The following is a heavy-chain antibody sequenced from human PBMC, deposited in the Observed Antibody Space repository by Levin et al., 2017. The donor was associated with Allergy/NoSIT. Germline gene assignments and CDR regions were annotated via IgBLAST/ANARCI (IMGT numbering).Heavy chain of an antibody. CDR1: GFTFSSFW. J-gene: IGHJ5*02. CDR2: IKGDGSTT. CDR3: VRDLCGRVDH. Sequence: GASVKVSCVASGFTFSSFWMHWVRQAPGKGLVWLSHIKGDGSTTTYADSVKGRFTISIDNAKNTLYLQMNSLSAEDTAVYYCVRDLCGRVDHWGQGTLVTVSS. V-gene: IGHV3-74*03. D-gene: IGHD2/OR15-2a*01.